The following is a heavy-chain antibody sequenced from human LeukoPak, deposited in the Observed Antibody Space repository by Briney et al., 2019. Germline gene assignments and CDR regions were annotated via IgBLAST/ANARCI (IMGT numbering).Heavy chain of an antibody. V-gene: IGHV4-59*01. CDR3: ARGRSNYYGMDV. CDR2: IYYNGNT. CDR1: DGSTNSYY. D-gene: IGHD1-26*01. Sequence: SETLSLTCSVSDGSTNSYYWNWIRRPPEKGLEWIGYIYYNGNTNYSPSLKSRVTMSVDTSKNLFSLKVSSVTAADTAVYYCARGRSNYYGMDVWGQGTTVTVSS. J-gene: IGHJ6*02.